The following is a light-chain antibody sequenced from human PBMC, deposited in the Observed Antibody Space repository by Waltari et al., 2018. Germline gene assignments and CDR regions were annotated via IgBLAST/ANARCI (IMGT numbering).Light chain of an antibody. V-gene: IGKV3-20*01. CDR2: GAS. Sequence: EVVLTQSPGTLSLSPGERATLSCRASQSVASNHLAWYQQKPGQAPRLLIYGASIRVTGIPDRFSGSGSGTDFTLTISRLEPEDFAVYYCQQYGSWYIFGQGTKLEIK. CDR1: QSVASNH. J-gene: IGKJ2*01. CDR3: QQYGSWYI.